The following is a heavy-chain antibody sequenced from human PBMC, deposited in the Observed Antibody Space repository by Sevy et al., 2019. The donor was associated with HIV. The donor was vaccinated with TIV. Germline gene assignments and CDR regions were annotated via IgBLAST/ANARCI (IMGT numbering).Heavy chain of an antibody. Sequence: SETLSLTCTVSGYSIRNGYYWAWIRQPPGKGLEWIGSIHNSGITHYNPSLKSRVIISVDTSKNQVSLELSSVTAADTGMYYCARDRKYPLYYFDYWGQGILVTVSS. D-gene: IGHD6-6*01. J-gene: IGHJ4*02. V-gene: IGHV4-38-2*02. CDR2: IHNSGIT. CDR1: GYSIRNGYY. CDR3: ARDRKYPLYYFDY.